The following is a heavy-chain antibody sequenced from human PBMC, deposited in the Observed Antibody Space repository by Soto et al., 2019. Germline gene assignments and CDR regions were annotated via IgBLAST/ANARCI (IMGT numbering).Heavy chain of an antibody. CDR2: ISSSGSTI. CDR3: ARCCSSNYPV. V-gene: IGHV3-48*03. J-gene: IGHJ6*02. Sequence: QPGGSLRLSCAASGFTFSSYEMNWVRQAPGKGLEWVSYISSSGSTIYYADSVKGRFTISRDNAKNSLYLQMNSLRAEDTAVYYCARCCSSNYPVWGQGTTVTVSS. CDR1: GFTFSSYE. D-gene: IGHD2-2*01.